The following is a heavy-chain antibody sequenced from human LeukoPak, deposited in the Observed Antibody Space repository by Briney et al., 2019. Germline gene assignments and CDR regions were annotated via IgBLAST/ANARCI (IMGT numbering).Heavy chain of an antibody. J-gene: IGHJ4*02. CDR2: IYTSGST. CDR3: ARAHYYGSGSPVDYFDY. CDR1: GGSISSGSYY. D-gene: IGHD3-10*01. Sequence: PSQTLSLTCTVSGGSISSGSYYWSWIRQPAGKGLEWIGRIYTSGSTNYNPSLKSRVTISVDTSKNQFSLKLSSVTAADTAVYYCARAHYYGSGSPVDYFDYWGQGTLVTVSS. V-gene: IGHV4-61*02.